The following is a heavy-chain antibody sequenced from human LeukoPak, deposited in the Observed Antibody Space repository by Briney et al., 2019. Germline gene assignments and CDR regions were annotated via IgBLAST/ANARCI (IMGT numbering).Heavy chain of an antibody. CDR1: GFTFSSYA. Sequence: PGGSLRLSCSASGFTFSSYAMHWVRQAPGKGLEYVSAISSNGGSTYYADSVKGRFTISRDNSKNTLYLRMSSLRAEDTAVYYCVKQYNWNYYGFDYWGQGTLVTVSS. D-gene: IGHD1-7*01. CDR2: ISSNGGST. J-gene: IGHJ4*02. V-gene: IGHV3-64D*06. CDR3: VKQYNWNYYGFDY.